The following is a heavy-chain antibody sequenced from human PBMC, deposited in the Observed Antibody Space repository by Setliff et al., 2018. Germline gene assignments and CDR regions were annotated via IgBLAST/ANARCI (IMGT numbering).Heavy chain of an antibody. CDR1: GESFSNNY. Sequence: PSETLSLTCSVYGESFSNNYWSWIRQSPGRGLEWIGESNHGGGTSYNPSLKSRLTMSVDTSKNQFSLKLTSVTAADSAVYYCARDPGFHSGTWCLGDWGQGTQVTVS. CDR3: ARDPGFHSGTWCLGD. J-gene: IGHJ4*02. D-gene: IGHD2-8*01. CDR2: SNHGGGT. V-gene: IGHV4-34*01.